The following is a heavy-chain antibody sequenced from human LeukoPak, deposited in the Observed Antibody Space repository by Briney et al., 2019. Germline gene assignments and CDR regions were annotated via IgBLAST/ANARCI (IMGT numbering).Heavy chain of an antibody. V-gene: IGHV3-48*03. J-gene: IGHJ4*02. CDR3: ERETDDILTSYKFDY. Sequence: PGGSLRLSCAASGFTFSSYEMNWVRQAPGKGLEWVSYISSSGSTIYYADSVKGRFTISRDNAKNSLYLQMNSLRAEDTAVYYCERETDDILTSYKFDYWGQGTLVTVSS. CDR1: GFTFSSYE. CDR2: ISSSGSTI. D-gene: IGHD3-9*01.